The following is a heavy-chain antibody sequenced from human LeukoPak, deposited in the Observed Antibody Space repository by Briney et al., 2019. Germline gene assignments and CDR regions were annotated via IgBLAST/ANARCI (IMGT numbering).Heavy chain of an antibody. CDR3: ARIRYLDPYYFDY. CDR2: IYYSGST. CDR1: GGSISSYY. J-gene: IGHJ4*02. D-gene: IGHD3-9*01. V-gene: IGHV4-59*01. Sequence: SETLSLTCTVSGGSISSYYGSWIRQPPGKGLEWIGYIYYSGSTNYNPSLKSRVTISVDTSKNQFSLKLSSVTAADTAVYYCARIRYLDPYYFDYWGQGTLVTVSS.